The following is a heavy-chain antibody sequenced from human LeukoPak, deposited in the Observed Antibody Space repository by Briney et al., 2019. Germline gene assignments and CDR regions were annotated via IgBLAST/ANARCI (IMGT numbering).Heavy chain of an antibody. D-gene: IGHD5-18*01. CDR2: IYYSGST. V-gene: IGHV4-59*08. CDR3: ARHIAAMVPPSF. Sequence: SETLSLTCTVPGDSISSYYWSWIRQPPGKGLEWIGYIYYSGSTNYNPSLKSRVTISVDTSKNQFSLKLSSVTAADTAVYYCARHIAAMVPPSFWGQGTLVTVSS. J-gene: IGHJ4*02. CDR1: GDSISSYY.